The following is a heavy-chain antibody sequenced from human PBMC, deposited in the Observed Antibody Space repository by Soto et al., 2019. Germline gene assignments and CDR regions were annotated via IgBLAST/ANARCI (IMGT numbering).Heavy chain of an antibody. CDR3: ASGFSGGSCYPGSPIWFDP. V-gene: IGHV1-3*01. Sequence: ASVKVSCKASGYTFTSYAMHWVRQAPGQRLEWMGWINAGNGNTKYSQKFQGRVTITRDTSASTAYMELSSLRSEDTAVYYCASGFSGGSCYPGSPIWFDPWGQGTLVTVSS. J-gene: IGHJ5*02. D-gene: IGHD2-15*01. CDR1: GYTFTSYA. CDR2: INAGNGNT.